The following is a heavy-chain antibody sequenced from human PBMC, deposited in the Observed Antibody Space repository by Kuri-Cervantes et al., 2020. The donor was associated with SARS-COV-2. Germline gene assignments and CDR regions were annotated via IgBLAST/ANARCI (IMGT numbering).Heavy chain of an antibody. J-gene: IGHJ4*01. Sequence: GGSLRLSCAASGFTFGNYWMHWVRQAPGKGLVWVSRFMSDGTSPSYADSVRGRFTISRDNAKNSLYLQMNSLRAEDTALYYCARSRYCSSTSCPGGDYWGQGTLVTVSS. V-gene: IGHV3-74*01. CDR1: GFTFGNYW. CDR3: ARSRYCSSTSCPGGDY. CDR2: FMSDGTSP. D-gene: IGHD2-2*01.